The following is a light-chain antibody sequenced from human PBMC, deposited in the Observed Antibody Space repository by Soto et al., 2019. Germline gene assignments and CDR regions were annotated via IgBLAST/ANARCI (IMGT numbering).Light chain of an antibody. Sequence: GDRVTISCRASQGIANFLAWYQQKPGKATKLLIYAASTLQSGVTSRFSGSGSGTDFTLTISSLQPEDFATYYWQQLNSFPIPFGPGTKVDIK. J-gene: IGKJ3*01. CDR2: AAS. CDR3: QQLNSFPIP. CDR1: QGIANF. V-gene: IGKV1-9*01.